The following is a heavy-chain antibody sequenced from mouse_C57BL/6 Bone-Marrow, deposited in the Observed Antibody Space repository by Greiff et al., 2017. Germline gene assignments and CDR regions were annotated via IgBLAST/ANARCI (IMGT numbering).Heavy chain of an antibody. CDR2: ISSGGDYI. Sequence: EVKLVESGEGLVKPGGSLKLSCAASGFTFSSYAMSWVRQTPEKRLEWVAYISSGGDYIYYADTVKGRFTISSDNARNTLYLQMSSLKSEDTAMYYCTRDQGGSMITTFAYWGQGTLVTVSA. V-gene: IGHV5-9-1*02. J-gene: IGHJ3*01. D-gene: IGHD2-4*01. CDR1: GFTFSSYA. CDR3: TRDQGGSMITTFAY.